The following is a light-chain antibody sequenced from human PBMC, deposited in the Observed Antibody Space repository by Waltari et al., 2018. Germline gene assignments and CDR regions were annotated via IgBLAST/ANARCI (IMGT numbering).Light chain of an antibody. CDR2: DVS. J-gene: IGLJ3*02. V-gene: IGLV2-14*03. CDR1: SSDVGGYNY. CDR3: SSYTSSSTLEWV. Sequence: QSALTQPASVSGSPGQSITISCTGTSSDVGGYNYVSWYQQHPGKAPQLMIYDVSNRPSGVSNRFSGSKSGNTASLTISGLQAEDEADDYCSSYTSSSTLEWVFGGGTKLTVL.